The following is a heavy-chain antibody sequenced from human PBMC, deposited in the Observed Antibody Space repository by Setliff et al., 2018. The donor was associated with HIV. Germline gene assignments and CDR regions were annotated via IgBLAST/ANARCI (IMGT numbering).Heavy chain of an antibody. CDR3: ARGVRGVIIDWYYFDY. D-gene: IGHD3-10*01. J-gene: IGHJ4*02. CDR2: ISTYNGNT. CDR1: GYTLTSKG. Sequence: ASVKVSCKASGYTLTSKGISWVRQAPGQGLEWMGWISTYNGNTNYAQKFKGRVTMTTDTSTSRAYMELRSLRSDDTAVYYCARGVRGVIIDWYYFDYWGQGTLVTVSS. V-gene: IGHV1-18*01.